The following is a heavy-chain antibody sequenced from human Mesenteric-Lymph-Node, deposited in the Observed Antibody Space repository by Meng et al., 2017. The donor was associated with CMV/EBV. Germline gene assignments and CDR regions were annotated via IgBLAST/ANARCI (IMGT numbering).Heavy chain of an antibody. CDR2: ISGSGSGT. Sequence: GGSLRLSCAASGFTFSSYAMSWVRQAPGKGLEWVSGISGSGSGTYYADSVKGRFSIPRDNSKNTLNLQMNSLRAEDTAVYYCAKDRDYGGNLDLGFDYWGQGTLVTVSS. CDR3: AKDRDYGGNLDLGFDY. V-gene: IGHV3-23*01. J-gene: IGHJ4*02. CDR1: GFTFSSYA. D-gene: IGHD4-23*01.